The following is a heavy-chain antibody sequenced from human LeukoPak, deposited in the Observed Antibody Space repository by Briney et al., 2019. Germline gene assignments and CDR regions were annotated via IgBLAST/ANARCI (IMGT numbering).Heavy chain of an antibody. V-gene: IGHV3-21*01. D-gene: IGHD6-19*01. CDR3: ARVGYSSGWYFDY. CDR1: GFTFSSYS. CDR2: ISSSSSYI. J-gene: IGHJ4*02. Sequence: GGSLRLSCAASGFTFSSYSMNWVRQAPGKGLEWVSSISSSSSYIYYADSVKGRFTISRDNAQKSLYLQMNSLRAEDTAVYYCARVGYSSGWYFDYWGQGTLVTVSS.